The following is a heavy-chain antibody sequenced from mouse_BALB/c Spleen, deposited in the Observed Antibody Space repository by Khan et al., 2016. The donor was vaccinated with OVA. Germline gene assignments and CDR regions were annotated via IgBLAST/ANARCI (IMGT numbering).Heavy chain of an antibody. Sequence: VQRVESGAELVKPGASVKLSCKASGYTFTSYYMYWVKQRPGQGLEWIGGINPSDGGTNFNEKFKSKATLTVDKSSSTAYMQLSSLTSEDSAVYYCTGSGWAAFAYWGQGTLVTVSA. CDR2: INPSDGGT. V-gene: IGHV1S81*02. J-gene: IGHJ3*01. D-gene: IGHD1-1*02. CDR3: TGSGWAAFAY. CDR1: GYTFTSYY.